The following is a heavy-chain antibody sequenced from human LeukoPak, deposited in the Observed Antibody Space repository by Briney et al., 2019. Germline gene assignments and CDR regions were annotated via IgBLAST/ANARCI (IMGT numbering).Heavy chain of an antibody. CDR2: IAWNSGNT. J-gene: IGHJ4*02. Sequence: GRSLRLSCAASGFTFDNYAMHWVRQAPGEGLEWVSGIAWNSGNTGFADSVKGRFTISRDNAENSLYLQMNSLTPEDTAFYAKDMNSYGSGSSYNPWGPFDSWGQGTLVTVSS. V-gene: IGHV3-9*01. D-gene: IGHD3-10*01. CDR1: GFTFDNYA. CDR3: DMNSYGSGSSYNPWGPFDS.